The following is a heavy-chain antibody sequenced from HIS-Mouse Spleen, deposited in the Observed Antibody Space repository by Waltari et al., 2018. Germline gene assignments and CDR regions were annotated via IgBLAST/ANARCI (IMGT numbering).Heavy chain of an antibody. CDR3: AKASSGWLDY. CDR1: GFTFSSYG. D-gene: IGHD6-19*01. CDR2: ISYDGSNK. Sequence: QVQLVESGGGVVQPGRSLRLSCAAPGFTFSSYGMRWVRQAPGKGLEWVAVISYDGSNKYYADSVKGRFTISRDNSKNTLYLQMNSLRAEDTAVYYCAKASSGWLDYWGQGTLVTVSS. J-gene: IGHJ4*02. V-gene: IGHV3-30*18.